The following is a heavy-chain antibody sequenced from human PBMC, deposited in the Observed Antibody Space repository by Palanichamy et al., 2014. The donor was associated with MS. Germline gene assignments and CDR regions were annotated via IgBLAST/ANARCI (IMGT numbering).Heavy chain of an antibody. CDR1: GFSFSNYW. D-gene: IGHD3-10*01. Sequence: EVQVVESGGGLVQSGGCLSLSRVASGFSFSNYWANWVRQAPGKGLEWVANISPDGSVKYYVDSVKGRFTISRDNAKNSMDLQMNSLRVEDTAVYYCVRADGGGHGANWGQGTLVTVSS. CDR2: ISPDGSVK. J-gene: IGHJ4*02. V-gene: IGHV3-7*03. CDR3: VRADGGGHGAN.